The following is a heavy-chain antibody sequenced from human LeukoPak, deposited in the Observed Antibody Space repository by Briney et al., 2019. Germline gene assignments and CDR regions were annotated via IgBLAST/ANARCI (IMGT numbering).Heavy chain of an antibody. D-gene: IGHD3-22*01. Sequence: CRRLAWPPAALIVSIDAISWVRQAAKELIGWDSSISGSGCSTYYADAVKARFTISRDNSKAKLSLQMNSMRAEDMAVYYCAKGGITMRVVVIHCYFDYCGQGTLVTVSS. CDR2: ISGSGCST. CDR1: ALIVSIDA. V-gene: IGHV3-23*01. J-gene: IGHJ4*02. CDR3: AKGGITMRVVVIHCYFDY.